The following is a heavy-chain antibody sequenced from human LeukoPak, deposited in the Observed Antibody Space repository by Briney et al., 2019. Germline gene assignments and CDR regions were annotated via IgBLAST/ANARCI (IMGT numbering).Heavy chain of an antibody. Sequence: PGRSLRLSCAASGFTFSDYGIHWVRLAPGKGLEWVGVTSPDGSNKFYADSVKGRFTVSRDNSKNTLYLQMNSLRAEDTAVYYCARDNDPDYSSSPGWFDLRGQGTLVTVSS. CDR2: TSPDGSNK. J-gene: IGHJ5*02. D-gene: IGHD3-22*01. CDR1: GFTFSDYG. V-gene: IGHV3-30*06. CDR3: ARDNDPDYSSSPGWFDL.